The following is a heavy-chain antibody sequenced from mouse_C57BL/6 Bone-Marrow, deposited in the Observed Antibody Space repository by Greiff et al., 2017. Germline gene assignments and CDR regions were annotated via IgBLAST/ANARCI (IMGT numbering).Heavy chain of an antibody. CDR1: GYTFTDYE. Sequence: VQLQQSGAELVRPGASVTLSCKASGYTFTDYEMHWVKQTPVHGLEWIGAIDPETGGTAYNQKFKGKAILTADKSSSTAYMELRSLTSEDSAVYYWTDGNYVLAMDYWGQGASVTVSS. D-gene: IGHD2-1*01. J-gene: IGHJ4*01. CDR3: TDGNYVLAMDY. CDR2: IDPETGGT. V-gene: IGHV1-15*01.